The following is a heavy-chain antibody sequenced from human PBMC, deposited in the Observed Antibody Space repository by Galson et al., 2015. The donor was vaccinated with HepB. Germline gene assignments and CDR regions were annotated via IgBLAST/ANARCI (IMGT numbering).Heavy chain of an antibody. V-gene: IGHV3-53*01. CDR2: IYSDGTT. CDR1: GFTVSSNF. J-gene: IGHJ2*01. CDR3: AKGTSTYWYFDL. Sequence: SLRLSCAASGFTVSSNFMSWVRQAPGKGLEWVSVIYSDGTTYYADSVKGRFTISRDNSKNTLYLQMNSLRAEDTAVYYCAKGTSTYWYFDLWGRSTLVTVSS. D-gene: IGHD2/OR15-2a*01.